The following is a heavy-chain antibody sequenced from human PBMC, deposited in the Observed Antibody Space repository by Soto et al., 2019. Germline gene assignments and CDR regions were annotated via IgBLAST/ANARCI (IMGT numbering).Heavy chain of an antibody. J-gene: IGHJ1*01. Sequence: PSETLSLTCTVSGGSISSDDYYWSWIRQAPGRGLEWIGYIHSSGSIYYNPSLKSQATMSIDTAGNQFSLKVSSVTVADTAVYYCARDLDGLHDDTSGPFPLPGWGQGTLVTVSS. D-gene: IGHD3-22*01. CDR1: GGSISSDDYY. CDR3: ARDLDGLHDDTSGPFPLPG. CDR2: IHSSGSI. V-gene: IGHV4-30-4*01.